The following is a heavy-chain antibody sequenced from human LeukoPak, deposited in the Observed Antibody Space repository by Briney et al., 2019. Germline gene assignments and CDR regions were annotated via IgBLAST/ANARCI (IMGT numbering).Heavy chain of an antibody. Sequence: GGSLRLSCAASGFTVSSNYMSWVRQAPGKGLEWVSVIYSGGSTYYADSVKGRFTISRDNSKNTLYLQMNSLRAEDTAVYYCARGRGARNCSSTSCYWAYYYYGMDVWGQGTTVTVS. CDR1: GFTVSSNY. J-gene: IGHJ6*02. CDR2: IYSGGST. D-gene: IGHD2-2*01. CDR3: ARGRGARNCSSTSCYWAYYYYGMDV. V-gene: IGHV3-53*01.